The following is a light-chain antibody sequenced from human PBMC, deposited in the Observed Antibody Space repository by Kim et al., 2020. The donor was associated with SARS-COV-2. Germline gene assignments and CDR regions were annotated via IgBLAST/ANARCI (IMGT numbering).Light chain of an antibody. Sequence: PGERATLSCRASQSVSSYLAWYQQKPGQAPRLLIYDASNRATGIPARFSGSGSGTDFTLTISSLEPEDFAVYYCQQRSNWPPVTFGQGTRLEIK. V-gene: IGKV3-11*01. CDR3: QQRSNWPPVT. CDR1: QSVSSY. CDR2: DAS. J-gene: IGKJ5*01.